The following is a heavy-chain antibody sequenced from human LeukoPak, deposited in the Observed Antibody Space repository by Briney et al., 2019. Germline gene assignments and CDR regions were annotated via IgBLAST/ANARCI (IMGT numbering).Heavy chain of an antibody. Sequence: GGSLRLSCAASGFTFSSYAMSWVRQAPGKALEWVSAISGSGGSTYYADSVKGRFTISRDNSKNTLYLQMNSLRAEDTAVYYCAKDFQYSNHANWFDPWGQGTLVTVSS. V-gene: IGHV3-23*01. CDR2: ISGSGGST. J-gene: IGHJ5*02. CDR1: GFTFSSYA. CDR3: AKDFQYSNHANWFDP. D-gene: IGHD4-11*01.